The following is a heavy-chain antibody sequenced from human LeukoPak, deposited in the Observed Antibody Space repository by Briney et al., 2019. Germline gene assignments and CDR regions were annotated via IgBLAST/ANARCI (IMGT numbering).Heavy chain of an antibody. CDR1: GFTFSSYA. V-gene: IGHV3-30*04. J-gene: IGHJ4*02. CDR2: ISYDGSNK. D-gene: IGHD3-22*01. CDR3: ARALPTYYYDSSGYSLDY. Sequence: GRSLRLSCAASGFTFSSYAMHWVRQAPGKGLEWVAVISYDGSNKYYADSVKGRFTISRDNSKNTLYLQMNSLRAEDTAVYYCARALPTYYYDSSGYSLDYWGQGTLVTVSS.